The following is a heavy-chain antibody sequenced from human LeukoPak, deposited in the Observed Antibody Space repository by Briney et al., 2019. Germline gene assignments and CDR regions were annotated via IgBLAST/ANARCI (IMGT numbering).Heavy chain of an antibody. V-gene: IGHV1-46*01. CDR3: AKDRYNDFWSGYSHWNWFDP. CDR1: GYTFTSYY. CDR2: INPSGGST. J-gene: IGHJ5*02. D-gene: IGHD3-3*01. Sequence: WASVKVSCKASGYTFTSYYMHWVRQAPGQGLEWMGIINPSGGSTSYAQKFQGRVTMTRDTSTSTVYMELSSLRAEDTAAYYCAKDRYNDFWSGYSHWNWFDPWGQGTLVTVSS.